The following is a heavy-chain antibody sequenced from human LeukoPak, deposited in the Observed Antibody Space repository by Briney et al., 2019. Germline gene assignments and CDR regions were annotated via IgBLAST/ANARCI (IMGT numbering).Heavy chain of an antibody. CDR2: IWYDGSNK. Sequence: GGSLGLSCAASGFTFSNYAFHWVRQAPGKGLEWVAVIWYDGSNKYYADSVKGRFTISRDNSKNTLYLQMNSLRAEDTAVYYCARDESDYYDSSGYYYNYWGQGTLVTVSS. V-gene: IGHV3-33*08. J-gene: IGHJ4*02. CDR1: GFTFSNYA. CDR3: ARDESDYYDSSGYYYNY. D-gene: IGHD3-22*01.